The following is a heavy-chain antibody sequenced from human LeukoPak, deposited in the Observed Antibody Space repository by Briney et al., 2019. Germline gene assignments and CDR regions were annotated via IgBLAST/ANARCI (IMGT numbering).Heavy chain of an antibody. CDR2: IYPGDSDT. V-gene: IGHV5-51*01. J-gene: IGHJ4*02. CDR1: GYRFTNYW. Sequence: GESLQISCKGFGYRFTNYWIGWVRQMPGKGLEWMGIIYPGDSDTRYSPSFQGQVTISADKSINTAYLQWSSLKASDTAMYYCVLAGSGSYYFDYWGQGSLVTVSS. D-gene: IGHD3-10*01. CDR3: VLAGSGSYYFDY.